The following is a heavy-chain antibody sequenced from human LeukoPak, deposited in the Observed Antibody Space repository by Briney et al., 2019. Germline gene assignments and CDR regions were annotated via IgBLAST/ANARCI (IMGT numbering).Heavy chain of an antibody. CDR3: ARILDSAWGELGY. V-gene: IGHV3-30*02. Sequence: PGGSLRLSCAASGFTFSSYAMHWVRQAPGKGLERVAFIRYDGSNKYYADSVKGRFTISRDNSKNTLYLQMNSLRAEDTAVYYCARILDSAWGELGYWGQGTLVTVSS. J-gene: IGHJ4*02. CDR2: IRYDGSNK. CDR1: GFTFSSYA. D-gene: IGHD6-19*01.